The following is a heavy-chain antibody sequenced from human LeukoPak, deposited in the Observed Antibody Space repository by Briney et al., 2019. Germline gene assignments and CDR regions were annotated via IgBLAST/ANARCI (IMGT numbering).Heavy chain of an antibody. D-gene: IGHD4-23*01. CDR3: ARTVARIGY. J-gene: IGHJ4*02. CDR2: ISSSGSTI. CDR1: GFTFSRYE. Sequence: GGSLRLSCAASGFTFSRYEMNWVRQAPGKGLEWVSHISSSGSTIYYTDSVKGRFTISRDNSKNLLYLQMNSLRAEDTAIYYCARTVARIGYWGQGTLGTVSS. V-gene: IGHV3-48*03.